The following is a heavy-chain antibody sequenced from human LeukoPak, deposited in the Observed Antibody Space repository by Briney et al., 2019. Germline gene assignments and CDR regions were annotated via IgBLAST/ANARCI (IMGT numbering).Heavy chain of an antibody. V-gene: IGHV4-59*01. CDR2: IYYSGST. J-gene: IGHJ2*01. CDR1: GGSISSYY. Sequence: SETLSLTCTVSGGSISSYYWSWIRQPPGKGLERTGYIYYSGSTNYNPSLKSRVTISVDTSKNQFSLKLSSVTAADTAVYYCARESSVVVPAAIAAPWYFDLWGRGTLVTVSS. CDR3: ARESSVVVPAAIAAPWYFDL. D-gene: IGHD2-2*02.